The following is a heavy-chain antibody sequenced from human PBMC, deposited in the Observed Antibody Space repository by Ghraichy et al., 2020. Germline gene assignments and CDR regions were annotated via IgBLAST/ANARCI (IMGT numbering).Heavy chain of an antibody. CDR1: GFAFKDDA. V-gene: IGHV3-9*01. CDR2: ITWDSESI. CDR3: AKGDSQGGYYYYYHFMDV. D-gene: IGHD3-16*01. Sequence: GGSLRLSCVVSGFAFKDDAMHWVRHAPGKGLEWVSSITWDSESIGYADSVKGRFTISRDNAKNSLYLQMNNVRTEDTALYYCAKGDSQGGYYYYYHFMDVWGKGTTVTVSS. J-gene: IGHJ6*03.